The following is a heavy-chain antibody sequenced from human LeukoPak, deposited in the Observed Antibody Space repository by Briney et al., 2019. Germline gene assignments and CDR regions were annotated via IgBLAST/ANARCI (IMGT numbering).Heavy chain of an antibody. Sequence: SETLSLTCAVSGGSISSSNWWSWIRQPPGKGLEWIGEIYHSGSTNYNPSLKSRVTISVDTSKNQFSLKLNSVTTADTAVYYCAREGDPGSGYNYGNWLDPWGQGTLVTVSS. D-gene: IGHD5-12*01. CDR3: AREGDPGSGYNYGNWLDP. J-gene: IGHJ5*02. CDR1: GGSISSSNW. V-gene: IGHV4-4*02. CDR2: IYHSGST.